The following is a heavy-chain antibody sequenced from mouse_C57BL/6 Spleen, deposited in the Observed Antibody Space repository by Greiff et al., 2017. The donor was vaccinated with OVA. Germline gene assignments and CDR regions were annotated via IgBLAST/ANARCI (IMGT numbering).Heavy chain of an antibody. J-gene: IGHJ4*01. CDR3: ARDEGLRRDYYAMDY. CDR2: INPGSGGT. V-gene: IGHV1-53*01. D-gene: IGHD2-4*01. CDR1: GYTFTSYW. Sequence: VQLQQPGTELVKPGASVKLSCKASGYTFTSYWMHWVKQRPGQGLEWIGVINPGSGGTNYNEKFKGKATLTADKSSSTAYMQLSSLTSEDSAVYFCARDEGLRRDYYAMDYWGQGTSVTVSS.